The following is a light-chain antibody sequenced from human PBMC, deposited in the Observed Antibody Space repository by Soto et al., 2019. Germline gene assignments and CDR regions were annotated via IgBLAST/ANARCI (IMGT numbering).Light chain of an antibody. Sequence: EIVMTQSPVTLSVSPGERATLSCRASQSVSSNLAWYQQKPGQAPRLLIYGASTRATGIPARFSGSGSGTEFALTISSLQSEDFAVYYCQQYHKWPPWTFGQGTKVEIK. CDR1: QSVSSN. J-gene: IGKJ1*01. CDR3: QQYHKWPPWT. V-gene: IGKV3-15*01. CDR2: GAS.